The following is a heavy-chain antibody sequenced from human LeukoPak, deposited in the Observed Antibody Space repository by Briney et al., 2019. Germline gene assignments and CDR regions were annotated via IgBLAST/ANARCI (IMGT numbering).Heavy chain of an antibody. CDR2: INHSGST. J-gene: IGHJ3*02. CDR1: GGSFSGYY. V-gene: IGHV4-34*01. Sequence: SETLSLTCAVYGGSFSGYYWSWIRQPPGKGLEWIGEINHSGSTNYNPSLKSRVTISVDTSKNQFSLKLSSVTAADTAVYYCASVTIFGVVMAFDIWGQGTMVTVSS. CDR3: ASVTIFGVVMAFDI. D-gene: IGHD3-3*01.